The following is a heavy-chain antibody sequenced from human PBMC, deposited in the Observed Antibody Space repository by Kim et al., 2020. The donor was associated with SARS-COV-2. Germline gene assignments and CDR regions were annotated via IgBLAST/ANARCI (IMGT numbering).Heavy chain of an antibody. V-gene: IGHV1-69*13. CDR2: IIPIFGTA. CDR1: GGTFSSYA. D-gene: IGHD3-10*01. J-gene: IGHJ6*02. Sequence: PVKVSCKASGGTFSSYAISWVRQAPGQGLEWMGGIIPIFGTANYAQKFQGRVTITADESTSTAYMELSSLRSEDTAVYYCARVAYYYGSGSLNYSYYGMYVWGQGTTVTVSS. CDR3: ARVAYYYGSGSLNYSYYGMYV.